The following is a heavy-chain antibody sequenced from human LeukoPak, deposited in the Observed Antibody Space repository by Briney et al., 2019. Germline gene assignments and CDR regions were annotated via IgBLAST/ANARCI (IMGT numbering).Heavy chain of an antibody. CDR2: ISYDGSNK. CDR1: GFTFSSYG. J-gene: IGHJ4*02. CDR3: RTGELRIGYDY. D-gene: IGHD1-7*01. Sequence: SGRSLRLSCAASGFTFSSYGMHWVRQAPGKGLEWVAVISYDGSNKYYADSVKGRFTISRDNSKNTLYLQMNSLRAEDTAVYYSRTGELRIGYDYWGQGTLVTVSS. V-gene: IGHV3-30*03.